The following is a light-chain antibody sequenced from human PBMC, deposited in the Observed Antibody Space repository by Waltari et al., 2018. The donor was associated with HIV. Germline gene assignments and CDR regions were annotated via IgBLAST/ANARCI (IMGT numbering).Light chain of an antibody. CDR3: SSYTTTTTQI. CDR1: HNDIGAYNY. Sequence: QSALTQPASVSGSPGQSITISCIGSHNDIGAYNYVSWYQQYPGKAPKVIIYEVSNRPSGVSSRFSGTKSGSTASLTISGLQAEDEADYHCSSYTTTTTQIFGGGTKVTVL. V-gene: IGLV2-14*01. CDR2: EVS. J-gene: IGLJ2*01.